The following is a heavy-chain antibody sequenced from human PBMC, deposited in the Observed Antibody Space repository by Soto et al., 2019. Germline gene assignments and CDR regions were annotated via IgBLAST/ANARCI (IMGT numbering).Heavy chain of an antibody. D-gene: IGHD6-19*01. Sequence: QVQLVESGGDLVKPGGSLRLSCAASGFTFSDYYMTWVRQAPGKGLEWVTSITSGGTMYYADSVKGGFAISRDNAKNSLYLQLNSLRAEDTAVYYCATDPDSSAYYGMDVWGQGTTVTVSS. J-gene: IGHJ6*02. V-gene: IGHV3-11*01. CDR2: ITSGGTM. CDR3: ATDPDSSAYYGMDV. CDR1: GFTFSDYY.